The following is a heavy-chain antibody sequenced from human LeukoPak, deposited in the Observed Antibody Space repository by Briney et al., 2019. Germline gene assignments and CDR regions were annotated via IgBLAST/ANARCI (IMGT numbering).Heavy chain of an antibody. CDR2: ISSSSSYI. CDR1: GFTFSSYS. V-gene: IGHV3-21*01. Sequence: PGGSLRLSCAASGFTFSSYSMNWVRQAPGKGLEWVSSISSSSSYIYYADSVKGRFTISRDNAKNSLYLQMNSLRAEDTAVYYCARESRYDFWSGDPFWYFDLWGRGTLVTVSS. D-gene: IGHD3-3*01. J-gene: IGHJ2*01. CDR3: ARESRYDFWSGDPFWYFDL.